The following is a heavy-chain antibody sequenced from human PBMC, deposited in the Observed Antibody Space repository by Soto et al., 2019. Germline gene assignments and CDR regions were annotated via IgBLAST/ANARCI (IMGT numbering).Heavy chain of an antibody. CDR2: IYYSGST. V-gene: IGHV4-59*12. CDR1: GGYINSYY. D-gene: IGHD6-19*01. Sequence: SETLSLTCTVSGGYINSYYWNWIRQPPGKGLEWIGYIYYSGSTNYNPSLKSRVTISLDTSKSQFSLRLSSVTAADTAVYYCARTRGRGQWRDFYFDFWGQGSLVTVSS. J-gene: IGHJ4*02. CDR3: ARTRGRGQWRDFYFDF.